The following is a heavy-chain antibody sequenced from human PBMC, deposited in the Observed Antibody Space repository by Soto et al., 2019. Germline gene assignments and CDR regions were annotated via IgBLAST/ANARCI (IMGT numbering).Heavy chain of an antibody. CDR1: GFTFSDYW. Sequence: EVQLVESGGGLVQPGGSRRLSCAASGFTFSDYWMHWFRQAPGKGLVWVSRIRGDGSSTSHADSVKGRLTISRDNAKDSLYLQMNSLTVEDTAIYYCARVALAALRSWYFDLWGRGTQLTVYS. V-gene: IGHV3-74*01. J-gene: IGHJ2*01. D-gene: IGHD2-15*01. CDR3: ARVALAALRSWYFDL. CDR2: IRGDGSST.